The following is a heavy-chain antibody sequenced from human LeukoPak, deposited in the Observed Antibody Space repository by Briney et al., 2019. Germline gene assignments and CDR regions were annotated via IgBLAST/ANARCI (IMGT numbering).Heavy chain of an antibody. J-gene: IGHJ6*02. V-gene: IGHV3-11*01. CDR2: IFSGGSTI. CDR3: ARGHFGMDV. CDR1: GFTFSDHY. Sequence: GGSLRLSCAASGFTFSDHYMSWIRPTPGKELEWVSYIFSGGSTIYYADSVKGRFTISRDNAKNSLYLQMNSLRAEDTGVYYCARGHFGMDVWGQGTTVTVSS.